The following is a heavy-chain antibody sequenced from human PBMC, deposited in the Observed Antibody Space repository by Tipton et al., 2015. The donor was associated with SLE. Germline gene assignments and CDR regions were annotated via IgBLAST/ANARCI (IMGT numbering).Heavy chain of an antibody. D-gene: IGHD5-12*01. V-gene: IGHV4-59*01. J-gene: IGHJ5*02. CDR2: VHSSGST. Sequence: TLSLTCTVSGGSISSYYWSWIRQTPGKRPEWIGHVHSSGSTNYNPSLKSRVTMSLDTSKNQFSMTMSSVTAADTAVYYCATSGYDSLSWFGPWGQGTPVTVSS. CDR3: ATSGYDSLSWFGP. CDR1: GGSISSYY.